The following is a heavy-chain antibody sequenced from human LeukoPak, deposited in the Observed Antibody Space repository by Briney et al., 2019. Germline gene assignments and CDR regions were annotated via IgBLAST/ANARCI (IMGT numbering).Heavy chain of an antibody. Sequence: ESAPALVKPTQTLTLTCTFSGFSLSTSGMCVSWIRQPPAKTLEWLARIDWDDDKYYSTCLNTRLTTSKDTSKIQVVLTMTNMDPVDTATYYCARIRFEVGAITIDYWGQGTLVTVSS. J-gene: IGHJ4*02. D-gene: IGHD1-26*01. V-gene: IGHV2-70*11. CDR1: GFSLSTSGMC. CDR2: IDWDDDK. CDR3: ARIRFEVGAITIDY.